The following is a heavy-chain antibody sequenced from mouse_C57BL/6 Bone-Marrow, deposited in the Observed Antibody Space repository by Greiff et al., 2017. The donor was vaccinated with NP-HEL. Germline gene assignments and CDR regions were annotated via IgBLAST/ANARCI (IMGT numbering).Heavy chain of an antibody. V-gene: IGHV5-4*01. J-gene: IGHJ2*01. D-gene: IGHD1-1*01. CDR2: ISDGGSYT. CDR3: ARGSREYFDY. CDR1: GFTFSSYA. Sequence: EVQLVESGGGLVQPGGSLKLSCAASGFTFSSYAMSWVRQTPEKRLEWVATISDGGSYTYYPDNVKGRFTISRDNAKNNLYLQMSHLKSEDTAMYYCARGSREYFDYWGQGTTLTGSS.